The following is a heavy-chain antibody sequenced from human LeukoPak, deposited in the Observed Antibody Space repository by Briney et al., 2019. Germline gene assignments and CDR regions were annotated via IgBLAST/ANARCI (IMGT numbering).Heavy chain of an antibody. CDR1: GGSISSYY. CDR3: ARGSYYDYVWGSYRYVGYFDY. Sequence: SETLSLTCTVSGGSISSYYWSWIRQPPGKGLEWIGYIYYSGSTNYNPSLKSRVTISVDTSKNQFSLKLSSVTAADTAVYYCARGSYYDYVWGSYRYVGYFDYWGQGTLVTVSS. D-gene: IGHD3-16*02. CDR2: IYYSGST. V-gene: IGHV4-59*01. J-gene: IGHJ4*03.